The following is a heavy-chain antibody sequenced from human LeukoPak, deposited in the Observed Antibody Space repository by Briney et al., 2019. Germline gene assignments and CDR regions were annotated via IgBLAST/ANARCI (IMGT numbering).Heavy chain of an antibody. Sequence: PGGSLRLSCAASGFIFSNYAMYWVRQAPGKGPERVSGIGGSDGTTWYADSVKGRFTISRDNSKNTMYLQMNSLRAEDTAVYNCAKTVLRGPDYFESWGQGTLVTVSS. D-gene: IGHD2/OR15-2a*01. CDR1: GFIFSNYA. CDR2: IGGSDGTT. CDR3: AKTVLRGPDYFES. J-gene: IGHJ4*02. V-gene: IGHV3-23*01.